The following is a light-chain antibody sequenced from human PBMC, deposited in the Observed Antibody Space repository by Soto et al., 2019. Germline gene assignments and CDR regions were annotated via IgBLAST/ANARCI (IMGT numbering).Light chain of an antibody. V-gene: IGLV2-14*01. CDR1: SSDVGAFNY. CDR2: EVG. Sequence: QSVLTQPASVSGSPGQSITISCTGTSSDVGAFNYVSWYLQYPGKALKLMIYEVGNRPSGVSNRFSGSKSGSTASLTISGLQAEDEADYYCCSYASGSIYVFGTGTKLTVL. CDR3: CSYASGSIYV. J-gene: IGLJ1*01.